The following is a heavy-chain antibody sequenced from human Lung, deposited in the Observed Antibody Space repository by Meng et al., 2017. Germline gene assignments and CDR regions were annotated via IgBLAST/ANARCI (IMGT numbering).Heavy chain of an antibody. CDR2: ISGSGGST. D-gene: IGHD6-6*01. CDR1: GFTFISYA. V-gene: IGHV3-23*01. Sequence: EVQLLESGGGLVQPGVSPRLSCVASGFTFISYAITWVRQAPGKGLEWVSSISGSGGSTYYADSVRGRFTISRDNSKNTVYLQMNSLRAEDTAIYYCVRRIEYSSSSGYWGQGTLVTVSS. J-gene: IGHJ4*02. CDR3: VRRIEYSSSSGY.